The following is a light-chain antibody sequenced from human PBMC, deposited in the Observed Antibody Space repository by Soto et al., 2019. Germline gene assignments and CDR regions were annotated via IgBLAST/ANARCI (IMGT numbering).Light chain of an antibody. V-gene: IGKV2-28*01. CDR3: MQALQTPVT. Sequence: DIVMTQSPLSLPVTPGEPASISCRSSQSLLYSNGYNYLDWYLQKPGQSPQLLIYLGSHRASGVPDRFSGSGSGTHFTLEINRVEAEDVGVYYCMQALQTPVTFGGGTKVEIK. J-gene: IGKJ4*01. CDR2: LGS. CDR1: QSLLYSNGYNY.